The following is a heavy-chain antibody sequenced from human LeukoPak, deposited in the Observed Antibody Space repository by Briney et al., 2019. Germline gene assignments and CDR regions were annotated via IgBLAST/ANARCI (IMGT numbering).Heavy chain of an antibody. Sequence: TLSLTCTVSGGSISSGGYYWSWIRQHPGKGLEWIGYIYYSGSTYYNPSLKSRVTISVDTSKNQFSLKLSSVTAADTAVYYCARDTITGTTHFDYWGQGTLVTVSS. CDR2: IYYSGST. CDR3: ARDTITGTTHFDY. J-gene: IGHJ4*02. V-gene: IGHV4-31*03. CDR1: GGSISSGGYY. D-gene: IGHD1-7*01.